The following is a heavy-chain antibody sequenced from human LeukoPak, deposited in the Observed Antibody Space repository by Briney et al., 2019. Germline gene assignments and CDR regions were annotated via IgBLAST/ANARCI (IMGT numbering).Heavy chain of an antibody. D-gene: IGHD3-3*01. CDR1: GGSFSGYY. J-gene: IGHJ4*02. CDR3: ARGRQFLRFLDF. CDR2: VNHSGST. Sequence: SETLSLTCAVYGGSFSGYYWTWIRQSPEKGLEWIGEVNHSGSTKYNPSFRSRVTMSVDASKNQFSLYLTSMTAADTGVYYCARGRQFLRFLDFWGQGTLVTVSS. V-gene: IGHV4-34*01.